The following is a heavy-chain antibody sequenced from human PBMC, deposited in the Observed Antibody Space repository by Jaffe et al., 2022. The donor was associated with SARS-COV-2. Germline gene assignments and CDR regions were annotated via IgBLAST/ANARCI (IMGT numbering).Heavy chain of an antibody. CDR1: GFTFSSYG. J-gene: IGHJ3*02. V-gene: IGHV3-33*01. CDR3: ARGGIAAAGRAFDI. CDR2: IWYDGSNK. Sequence: QVQLVESGGGVVQPGRSLRLSCAASGFTFSSYGMHWVRQAPGKGLEWVAVIWYDGSNKYYADSVKGRFTISRDNSKNTLYLQMNSLRAEDTAVYYCARGGIAAAGRAFDIWGQGTMVTVSS. D-gene: IGHD6-13*01.